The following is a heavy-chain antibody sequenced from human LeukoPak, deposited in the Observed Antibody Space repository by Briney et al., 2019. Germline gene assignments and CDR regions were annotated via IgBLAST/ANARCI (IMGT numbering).Heavy chain of an antibody. CDR2: ISHSGST. Sequence: SETLSLTCAVYGGSFSGYYWSWIRQPPGKGLEWIGEISHSGSTNYNPSLKSRVTISVDTSKNQFSLKLSSVTAADTAVYYCARGRRNYYDSSYRAFDIWGQGTMVTVSS. CDR1: GGSFSGYY. CDR3: ARGRRNYYDSSYRAFDI. V-gene: IGHV4-34*01. D-gene: IGHD3-22*01. J-gene: IGHJ3*02.